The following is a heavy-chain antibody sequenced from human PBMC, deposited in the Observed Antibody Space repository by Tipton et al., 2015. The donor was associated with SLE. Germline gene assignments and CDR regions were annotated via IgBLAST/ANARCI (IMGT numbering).Heavy chain of an antibody. V-gene: IGHV3-11*01. J-gene: IGHJ4*02. Sequence: SLRLSCAASGFTFSDYYMSWIRQAPGKGLEWVSYISSSGSTIYYADSVKGRFTISRDNAKNSLYLQMNSLRAEDTAVYYCAKDQDSSSHLGLRYWGQGTLVTVPS. D-gene: IGHD6-13*01. CDR3: AKDQDSSSHLGLRY. CDR1: GFTFSDYY. CDR2: ISSSGSTI.